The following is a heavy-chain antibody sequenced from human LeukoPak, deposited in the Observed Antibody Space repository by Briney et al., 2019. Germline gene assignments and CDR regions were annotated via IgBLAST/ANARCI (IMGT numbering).Heavy chain of an antibody. Sequence: GGSLRLSCAASGFTFANYAMSWVRQAPGKGLEWVSVISGGGGSTFFADSVKGRFTISRDNSKNTLYLQMNSLRAEDTAVYYCAKLQQWLDDAFDIWGQGTMVTVSS. CDR1: GFTFANYA. D-gene: IGHD6-19*01. J-gene: IGHJ3*02. V-gene: IGHV3-23*01. CDR3: AKLQQWLDDAFDI. CDR2: ISGGGGST.